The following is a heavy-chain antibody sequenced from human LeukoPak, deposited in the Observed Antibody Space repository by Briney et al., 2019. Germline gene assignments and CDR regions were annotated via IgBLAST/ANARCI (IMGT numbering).Heavy chain of an antibody. CDR2: ISYDGSDK. CDR3: AKEVGTFTLDY. CDR1: GFSFSTYG. D-gene: IGHD1-26*01. J-gene: IGHJ4*02. Sequence: PGRSLRLSCAVSGFSFSTYGMHWVRQAPGKGLEWVTVISYDGSDKYYADSVKGRFTISRDNSRNTLYLQMNSLRVEDTAVYYCAKEVGTFTLDYWGQGTLVTVSS. V-gene: IGHV3-30*18.